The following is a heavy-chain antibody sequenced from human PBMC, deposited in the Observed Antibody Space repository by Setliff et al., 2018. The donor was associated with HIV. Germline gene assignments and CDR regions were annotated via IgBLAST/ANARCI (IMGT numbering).Heavy chain of an antibody. D-gene: IGHD2-21*02. CDR3: ARDSSRGDRLRY. J-gene: IGHJ4*02. CDR1: GFTFSSYG. V-gene: IGHV3-33*01. CDR2: IWYDGSNK. Sequence: GGSLRLSCAASGFTFSSYGMHWVRQAPGKGLEWVAVIWYDGSNKYYADSVKGRFTISRDNAKNSLYLQMNSLRAEDTAVYYCARDSSRGDRLRYWGQGTLVTVSS.